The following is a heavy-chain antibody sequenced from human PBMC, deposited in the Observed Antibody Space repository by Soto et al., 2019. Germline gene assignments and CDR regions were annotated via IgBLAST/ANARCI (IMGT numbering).Heavy chain of an antibody. J-gene: IGHJ3*02. CDR1: GFTFSSYG. V-gene: IGHV3-30*18. CDR2: ISYDGSNK. D-gene: IGHD3-22*01. CDR3: AKAIDYDSSGYYRPTDAFDI. Sequence: QVQLVESGGGVVQPGRSLRLSCAASGFTFSSYGMHWVRQAPGKGLEWVAVISYDGSNKYYADSMKGRFTISRDNSKNTLYLQMNSLRAEDTAVYYCAKAIDYDSSGYYRPTDAFDIWGQGTMVTVSS.